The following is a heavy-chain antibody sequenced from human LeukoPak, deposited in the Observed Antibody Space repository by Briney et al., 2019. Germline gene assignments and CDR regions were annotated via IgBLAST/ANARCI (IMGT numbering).Heavy chain of an antibody. CDR2: INPSGGST. J-gene: IGHJ3*02. CDR3: ATVVVPAAIPRQRAFDI. V-gene: IGHV1-46*03. CDR1: GYTFTSYD. D-gene: IGHD2-2*01. Sequence: ASVKVSCKASGYTFTSYDINWVRQAPGQGLEWMGIINPSGGSTSYAQKFQGRVTMTRDTSTSTVYMELSSLRSEDTAVYYCATVVVPAAIPRQRAFDIWGQGTMVTVSS.